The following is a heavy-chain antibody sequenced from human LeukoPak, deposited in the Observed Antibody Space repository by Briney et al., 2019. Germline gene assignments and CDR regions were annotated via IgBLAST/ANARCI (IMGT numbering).Heavy chain of an antibody. J-gene: IGHJ5*02. CDR1: VFTVSSNY. CDR3: ARVGSNSGYDLHP. V-gene: IGHV3-53*01. Sequence: GGSLRLSCAASVFTVSSNYMSSVRQAPGKGLEGVSVIYSGGSTYYAYSVKGRFTTSKENSKTTLYLQMNSLGAENTAVYYCARVGSNSGYDLHPWGQGTLVTVSS. CDR2: IYSGGST. D-gene: IGHD5-12*01.